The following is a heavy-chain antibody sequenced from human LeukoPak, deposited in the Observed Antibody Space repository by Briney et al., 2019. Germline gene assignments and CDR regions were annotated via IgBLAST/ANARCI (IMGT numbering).Heavy chain of an antibody. CDR2: IIPIFGTA. CDR3: ARVEI. D-gene: IGHD1-1*01. CDR1: GYTFTGHY. J-gene: IGHJ4*02. V-gene: IGHV1-69*05. Sequence: SVKVSCKASGYTFTGHYMHWVRQAPGQGLEWMGGIIPIFGTANYAQKFQGRVTITTDESTSTAYMELSSLRSEDTAVYYCARVEIWGQGTLVTVSS.